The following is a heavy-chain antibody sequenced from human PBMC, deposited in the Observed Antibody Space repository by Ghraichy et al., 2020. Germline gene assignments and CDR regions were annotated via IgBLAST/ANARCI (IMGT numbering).Heavy chain of an antibody. CDR3: ARLWGMGATFRGERPGFDS. J-gene: IGHJ4*02. Sequence: GESLNISCKTSGYKFTNYWIGWVRQLPGKGLESVGIIYPGDSRTTYSPSFQGQITISADKSFSVTYLQWSSLKASDAAIYYCARLWGMGATFRGERPGFDSWGQGTLVTVSS. V-gene: IGHV5-51*01. CDR2: IYPGDSRT. D-gene: IGHD1-26*01. CDR1: GYKFTNYW.